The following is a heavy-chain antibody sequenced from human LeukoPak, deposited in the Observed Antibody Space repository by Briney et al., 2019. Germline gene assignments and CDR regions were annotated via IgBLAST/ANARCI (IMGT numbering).Heavy chain of an antibody. Sequence: PAETLSLTCAVYGGSLRGYYWSWIRQFPGKGLEWIGEINHTGSTNYSPSLKSRVTMSIDTAKKEFSLKLSSVTAADTAVYYCARGEMIMDVWGQGTTVIVSS. CDR1: GGSLRGYY. CDR3: ARGEMIMDV. V-gene: IGHV4-34*01. D-gene: IGHD5-24*01. CDR2: INHTGST. J-gene: IGHJ6*02.